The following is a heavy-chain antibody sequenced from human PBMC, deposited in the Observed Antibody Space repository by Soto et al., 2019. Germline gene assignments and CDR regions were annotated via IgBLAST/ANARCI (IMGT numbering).Heavy chain of an antibody. V-gene: IGHV4-59*01. CDR2: IYYSGST. J-gene: IGHJ4*02. Sequence: PSETLSLTCTVSGGSISSYYWSWIRQPPGKGLEWIGYIYYSGSTNYNPSLKSRVTISVDTSKNQFSLKLSSVTAADTAVYYCARDGIAAADKWGQGTLVTVSS. D-gene: IGHD6-13*01. CDR3: ARDGIAAADK. CDR1: GGSISSYY.